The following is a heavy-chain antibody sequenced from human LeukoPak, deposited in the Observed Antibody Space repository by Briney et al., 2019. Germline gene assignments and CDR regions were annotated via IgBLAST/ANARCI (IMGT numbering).Heavy chain of an antibody. CDR2: IYYSGST. D-gene: IGHD6-13*01. CDR3: ARSRAAAGLDY. Sequence: SETLSLTCTVSGGSISSYYWSWMRQPPGKGLEWIGYIYYSGSTNYNPSLKSRVTISVDTSKNQFSLKLGSVTAADTAVYYCARSRAAAGLDYWGQGTLVTVSS. J-gene: IGHJ4*02. V-gene: IGHV4-59*08. CDR1: GGSISSYY.